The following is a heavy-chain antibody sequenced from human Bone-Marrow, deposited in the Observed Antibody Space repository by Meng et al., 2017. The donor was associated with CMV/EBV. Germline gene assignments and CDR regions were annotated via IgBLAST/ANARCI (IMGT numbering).Heavy chain of an antibody. Sequence: GESLKISCAVSEFTVSNIYMSWVRQAPGKGLEWVSVIYSCGSTYYADSVKGRFTISRDNSKNTLYLQMNSLRAEDTAVYYCARGYCSSTSCYSPWFDPWGQGTLVTVSS. J-gene: IGHJ5*02. V-gene: IGHV3-66*03. CDR1: EFTVSNIY. D-gene: IGHD2-2*02. CDR2: IYSCGST. CDR3: ARGYCSSTSCYSPWFDP.